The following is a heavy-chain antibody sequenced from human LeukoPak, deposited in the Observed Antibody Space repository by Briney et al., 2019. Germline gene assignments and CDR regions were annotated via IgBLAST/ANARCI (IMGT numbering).Heavy chain of an antibody. D-gene: IGHD3-3*01. CDR3: ARDLCYDFWSGYPPRWFDP. J-gene: IGHJ5*02. CDR2: INPSGGST. CDR1: GYTFTSYY. V-gene: IGHV1-46*01. Sequence: ASVKVSCKASGYTFTSYYMHWVRQAPGQGLEWMGIINPSGGSTSYAQKFQGRVTMTRDTSTSTVYMELSSLRSEDTAVYYCARDLCYDFWSGYPPRWFDPWGQGTLVTVSS.